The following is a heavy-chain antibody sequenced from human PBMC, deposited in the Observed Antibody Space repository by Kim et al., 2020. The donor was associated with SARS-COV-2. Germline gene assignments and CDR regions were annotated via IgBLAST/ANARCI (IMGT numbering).Heavy chain of an antibody. CDR2: INPTSGGA. CDR1: GYSFTAYY. CDR3: ASNIYYDSSGYYFDY. V-gene: IGHV1-2*06. D-gene: IGHD3-22*01. Sequence: ASVKVSCKASGYSFTAYYIHWVRQAPGRGLEWLGRINPTSGGANYAENFQGRVSMTRDSSISSAYMELSRLASDDTAVYYCASNIYYDSSGYYFDYWGQG. J-gene: IGHJ4*02.